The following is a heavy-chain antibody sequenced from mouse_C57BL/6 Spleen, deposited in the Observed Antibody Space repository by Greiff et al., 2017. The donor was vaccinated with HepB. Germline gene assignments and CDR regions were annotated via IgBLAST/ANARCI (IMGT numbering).Heavy chain of an antibody. V-gene: IGHV5-16*01. Sequence: EVMLVESEGGLVQPGSSMKLSCTASGFTFSDYYMALVRQVPEKGLEWVANINYDGSSTYYLDSLKSRFIISRDNEKNILYLQMSSLKSEDTATYYCARGAYFDYWGQGTTLTVSS. CDR2: INYDGSST. CDR3: ARGAYFDY. CDR1: GFTFSDYY. J-gene: IGHJ2*01.